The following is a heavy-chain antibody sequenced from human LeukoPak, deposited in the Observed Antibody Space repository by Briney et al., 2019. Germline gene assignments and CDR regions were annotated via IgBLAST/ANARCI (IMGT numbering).Heavy chain of an antibody. CDR2: ISYSGST. CDR3: ARDRDGYRAAFDY. Sequence: PSETLSLTCTVSGGSVSSDSYYWSWIRQPPGKGLEWIGCISYSGSTNYNPSLKSRVTISVDTSKNQFSLKLSSVTAADTAVYYCARDRDGYRAAFDYWGQGTLVTVSS. V-gene: IGHV4-61*01. D-gene: IGHD5-24*01. J-gene: IGHJ4*02. CDR1: GGSVSSDSYY.